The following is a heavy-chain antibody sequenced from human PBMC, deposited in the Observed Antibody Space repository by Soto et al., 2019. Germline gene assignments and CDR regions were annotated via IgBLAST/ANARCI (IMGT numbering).Heavy chain of an antibody. D-gene: IGHD6-19*01. Sequence: QVQLQESGPGLVKPSETLSLTCTVSGGSVSSGGYFWSWIRQPPGKGLGWIGYISYSGTTKYNPSLESRVTITVDTSNKYFSLKLASVTAADTAVYYCARAPYSSGWPDSWGQGTLVTVSS. J-gene: IGHJ4*02. V-gene: IGHV4-61*03. CDR2: ISYSGTT. CDR3: ARAPYSSGWPDS. CDR1: GGSVSSGGYF.